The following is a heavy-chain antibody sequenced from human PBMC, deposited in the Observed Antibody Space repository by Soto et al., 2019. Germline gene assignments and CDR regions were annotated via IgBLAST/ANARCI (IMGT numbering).Heavy chain of an antibody. Sequence: EVQLVESGGGMVQPGGSLRLSCAASGFTLSIYSMHWVRQAPGKGLEWVSYISGSGGTIYYADSVKGRFTISRDNAKNSLSVQMNSMRDEDTAVYFCARETGLRSSGWAYYFDFWVQGTRVTVSS. J-gene: IGHJ4*02. D-gene: IGHD6-19*01. V-gene: IGHV3-48*02. CDR1: GFTLSIYS. CDR3: ARETGLRSSGWAYYFDF. CDR2: ISGSGGTI.